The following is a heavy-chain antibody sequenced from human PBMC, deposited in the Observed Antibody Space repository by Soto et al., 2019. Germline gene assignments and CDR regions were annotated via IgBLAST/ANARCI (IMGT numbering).Heavy chain of an antibody. Sequence: QVRLQQWGAGLLKPSETLSLTCAVFGGSFRGNYWSWVRQSPETGLEWLGEIYHTGKTHYNPSPKSRLAISKAASKTQFSLKMTSVVAADTALYYCASARWDVWGQGTTVTVSS. CDR1: GGSFRGNY. D-gene: IGHD4-17*01. CDR3: ASARWDV. J-gene: IGHJ6*02. CDR2: IYHTGKT. V-gene: IGHV4-34*01.